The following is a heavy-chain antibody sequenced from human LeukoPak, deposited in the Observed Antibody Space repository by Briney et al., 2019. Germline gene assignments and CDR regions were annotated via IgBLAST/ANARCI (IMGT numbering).Heavy chain of an antibody. D-gene: IGHD3-9*01. V-gene: IGHV1-2*02. J-gene: IGHJ4*02. CDR2: LNPNTGDT. Sequence: SVKVSCKASGYTFTGHYLHWVRQAPGQGLEWMGWLNPNTGDTLYIQKFQGRVTMTGDTSISTAYMELSSLMSDDTAVYYCTRIGLKTTGYYRLDYWGQGTLGTVSS. CDR1: GYTFTGHY. CDR3: TRIGLKTTGYYRLDY.